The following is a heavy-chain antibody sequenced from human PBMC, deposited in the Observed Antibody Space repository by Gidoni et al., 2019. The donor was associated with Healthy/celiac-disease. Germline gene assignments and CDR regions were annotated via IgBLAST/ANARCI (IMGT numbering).Heavy chain of an antibody. CDR3: ARLRHCSSTSCYTGGFDY. V-gene: IGHV4-39*01. CDR1: GGSISSSSYY. J-gene: IGHJ4*02. CDR2: IYYSGST. D-gene: IGHD2-2*02. Sequence: QLQLQESGPGLVKPSETLSLTCTVSGGSISSSSYYWGWIRQPPGKGLEWIGSIYYSGSTYYNPSLKSRVTISVDTSKNQFSLKLSSVTAADTAVYYCARLRHCSSTSCYTGGFDYWGQGTLVTVSS.